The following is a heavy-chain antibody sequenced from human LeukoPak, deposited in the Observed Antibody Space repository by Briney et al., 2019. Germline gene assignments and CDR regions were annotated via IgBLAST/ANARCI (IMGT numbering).Heavy chain of an antibody. J-gene: IGHJ3*02. CDR3: ASSHRGIDAFDI. CDR2: IYYSGST. CDR1: GGSISSSIYY. Sequence: SETLSLTCTVSGGSISSSIYYWGWIRQPPGKGLEWIGSIYYSGSTYYNPSLKSRVTISVDTSKNQFSLKLSSVTAADTAVYYCASSHRGIDAFDIWGQGTMVTVSS. V-gene: IGHV4-39*01. D-gene: IGHD6-13*01.